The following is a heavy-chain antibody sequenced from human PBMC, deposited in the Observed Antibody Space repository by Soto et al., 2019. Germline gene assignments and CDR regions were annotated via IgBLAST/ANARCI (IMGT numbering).Heavy chain of an antibody. V-gene: IGHV4-30-4*01. CDR1: GDSITNGNYY. Sequence: PSETLSLTCTVSGDSITNGNYYWSWIRQPPGKGLEWIGYTYYSGSTYSNPSLNGRLTMSVDTSKNQFSLKLSSVTAADTALYYCARHYYDSSAYHFVGLDYWGQGALVTVSS. J-gene: IGHJ4*02. CDR3: ARHYYDSSAYHFVGLDY. CDR2: TYYSGST. D-gene: IGHD3-22*01.